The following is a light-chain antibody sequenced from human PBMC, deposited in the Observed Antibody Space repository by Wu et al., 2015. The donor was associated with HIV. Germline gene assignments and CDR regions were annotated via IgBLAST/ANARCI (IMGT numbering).Light chain of an antibody. V-gene: IGKV3-20*01. Sequence: EIVLTQSPGTLSLSPGERATLSCGASQSVSSTYLAWYQQKPGQAPRLLIFGSSTRASDIPDRFSGSGSGTDFTLTISRLEPEDFAVYYCQQHGSSFTFGPGTKVDLK. CDR2: GSS. CDR3: QQHGSSFT. J-gene: IGKJ3*01. CDR1: QSVSSTY.